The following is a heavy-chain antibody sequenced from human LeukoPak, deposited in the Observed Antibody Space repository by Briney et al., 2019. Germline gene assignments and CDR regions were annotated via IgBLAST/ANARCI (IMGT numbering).Heavy chain of an antibody. CDR3: ARDEYGENWYDY. V-gene: IGHV3-21*01. CDR2: ISSSSSYI. Sequence: PGGSLRLSCAASGFTFSGYSMNWVRQAPGKGLEWVSSISSSSSYIYYADSVKGRFTISRDNAKNSLYLQMNSLRAEDTAVYYCARDEYGENWYDYWGQGTLVTVSS. J-gene: IGHJ4*02. CDR1: GFTFSGYS. D-gene: IGHD4/OR15-4a*01.